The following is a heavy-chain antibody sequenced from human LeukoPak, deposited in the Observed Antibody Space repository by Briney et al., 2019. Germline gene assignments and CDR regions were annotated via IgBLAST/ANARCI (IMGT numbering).Heavy chain of an antibody. J-gene: IGHJ5*02. V-gene: IGHV4-61*08. CDR3: ARHGVTKKYWFDP. Sequence: PSQTLSLTCTVPGGSISSGGYYWSWIRQPPGKGLEWIGYIYYSGSTNYNPSLKSRVTISVDTSKNQFSLKLSSVTAADTAVYYCARHGVTKKYWFDPWGQGTLVTVSS. D-gene: IGHD4-17*01. CDR2: IYYSGST. CDR1: GGSISSGGYY.